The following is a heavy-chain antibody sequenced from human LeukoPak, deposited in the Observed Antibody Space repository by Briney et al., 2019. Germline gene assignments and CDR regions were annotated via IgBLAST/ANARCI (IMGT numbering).Heavy chain of an antibody. CDR3: ARERIAVAGSYYYYMDV. V-gene: IGHV4-59*11. J-gene: IGHJ6*03. Sequence: PSETLSLTCTVAGGSISSHYWSCIRHPPGKGLEWIGYVYYSGSTNYNPSLKSRVTISVDTSKNQFSLKLSSVTAADTAVYYCARERIAVAGSYYYYMDVWGKGTTVTVSS. CDR2: VYYSGST. D-gene: IGHD6-19*01. CDR1: GGSISSHY.